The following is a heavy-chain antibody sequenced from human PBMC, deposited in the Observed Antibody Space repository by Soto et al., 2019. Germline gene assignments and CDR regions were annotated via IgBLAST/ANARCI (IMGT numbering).Heavy chain of an antibody. CDR3: ARERLYYYGSGSYYYYYGMDV. Sequence: PGGSLRLSCAASGFTVSSNYMSWVRQAPGKGLEWVSVIYSGGSTYYADSVKGRFTISRHNSKNTLYLQMNSLRAEDTAVYYCARERLYYYGSGSYYYYYGMDVWGQGTTVTVSS. J-gene: IGHJ6*02. D-gene: IGHD3-10*01. CDR1: GFTVSSNY. V-gene: IGHV3-53*04. CDR2: IYSGGST.